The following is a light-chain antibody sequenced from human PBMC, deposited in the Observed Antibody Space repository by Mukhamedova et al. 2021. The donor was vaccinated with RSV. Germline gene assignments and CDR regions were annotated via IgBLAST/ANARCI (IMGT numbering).Light chain of an antibody. CDR2: DAS. J-gene: IGKJ4*01. CDR3: QQFGDFAT. Sequence: WYQRRVHGKAPKVLIFDASSLKTGVPSRFSGSGSGTEFTLTITSLQPDDFATYHCQQFGDFATFGGGTKVEVK. V-gene: IGKV1-5*01.